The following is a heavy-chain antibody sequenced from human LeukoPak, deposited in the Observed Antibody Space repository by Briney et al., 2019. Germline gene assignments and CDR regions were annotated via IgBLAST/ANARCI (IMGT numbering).Heavy chain of an antibody. V-gene: IGHV1-2*02. CDR1: VYTXTGYY. CDR2: INTNSGGT. CDR3: ATPERGYSGYDFGS. Sequence: ASVKLSCKASVYTXTGYYMHWVRQPPAQGHERMGWINTNSGGTNYAQKFQGRVTMTRDTSISTAYMELSRLRSDDTAVYYCATPERGYSGYDFGSWGQGTLVTVSS. D-gene: IGHD5-12*01. J-gene: IGHJ4*02.